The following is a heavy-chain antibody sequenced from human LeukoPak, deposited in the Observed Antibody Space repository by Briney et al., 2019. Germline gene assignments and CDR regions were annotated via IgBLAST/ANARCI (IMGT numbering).Heavy chain of an antibody. V-gene: IGHV4-59*12. Sequence: PSETLSLTCTVSGGSISSYYWSWIRQPPGKGLEWIGYIYYSGSTNYNPSLKSRVTMSADKSKNQFSLNLSSVTAADTAVYYCLYGGNSGDWLYWGQGTLVSVSS. J-gene: IGHJ4*02. CDR3: LYGGNSGDWLY. CDR1: GGSISSYY. D-gene: IGHD4-23*01. CDR2: IYYSGST.